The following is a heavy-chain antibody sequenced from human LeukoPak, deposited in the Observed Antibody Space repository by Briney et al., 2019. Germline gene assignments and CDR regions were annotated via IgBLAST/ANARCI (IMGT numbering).Heavy chain of an antibody. D-gene: IGHD2-15*01. Sequence: GGSLRLSCAASGFTLSSYEMHWVRQAPGKGLVWVSRINSDGSRTGYADAVKGRFTISRDNAKNMLYLQMNSLRAEDTAVYYCARDSTVVAAFDYWGQGTLVTVSS. J-gene: IGHJ4*02. CDR1: GFTLSSYE. CDR2: INSDGSRT. CDR3: ARDSTVVAAFDY. V-gene: IGHV3-74*01.